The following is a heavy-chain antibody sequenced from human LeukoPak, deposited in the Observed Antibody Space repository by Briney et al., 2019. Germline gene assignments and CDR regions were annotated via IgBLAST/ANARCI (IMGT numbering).Heavy chain of an antibody. D-gene: IGHD2-15*01. V-gene: IGHV4-30-2*01. CDR3: ARAVVAATGWFDP. CDR2: IYHSGST. J-gene: IGHJ5*02. Sequence: SETLSLTCTVSGDSVSSGGYSWSWIRQPPGKGLEWIGYIYHSGSTYYNPSLKSRVTISVDRSKNQFSLKLSSVTAADTAVYYCARAVVAATGWFDPWGQGILVTVSS. CDR1: GDSVSSGGYS.